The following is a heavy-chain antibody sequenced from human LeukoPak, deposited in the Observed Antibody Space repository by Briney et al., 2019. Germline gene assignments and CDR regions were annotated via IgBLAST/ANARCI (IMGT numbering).Heavy chain of an antibody. Sequence: GGSLRLSCAASGFSFSNYAMNWVRQAPGKGLEWVSGISGSGGRTYYADSVKGRFSISRDNSKSTLYLQMNSLRAEDTAVYYCAREEYGSGSPLDYWGQGTLVTVSS. D-gene: IGHD3-10*01. CDR3: AREEYGSGSPLDY. V-gene: IGHV3-23*01. J-gene: IGHJ4*02. CDR2: ISGSGGRT. CDR1: GFSFSNYA.